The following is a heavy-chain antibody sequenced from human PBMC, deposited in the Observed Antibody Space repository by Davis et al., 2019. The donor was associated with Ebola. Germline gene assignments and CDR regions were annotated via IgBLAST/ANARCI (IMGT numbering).Heavy chain of an antibody. CDR3: TAYDSTFRNY. J-gene: IGHJ4*02. CDR1: GFTFSTYT. CDR2: ISSSSSTI. Sequence: GESLKISCAASGFTFSTYTMNWVRQAPGKGLEWVSYISSSSSTIYYADSVKGRFTISRDNARNSLYLQMNGLRAEDTALYYCTAYDSTFRNYWGQGTLVTVSS. V-gene: IGHV3-48*01. D-gene: IGHD3-22*01.